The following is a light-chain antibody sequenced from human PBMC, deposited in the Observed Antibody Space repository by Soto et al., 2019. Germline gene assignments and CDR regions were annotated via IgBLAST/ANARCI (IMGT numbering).Light chain of an antibody. CDR2: GAS. CDR3: QQTNSFPLT. Sequence: DIQMTQSPSSVSASAGDRVTITCRASQGISNWLAWYQQKPGKAPKLLIYGASSLQSGVPSRCSGSGSGTDFSLTISSLQPADFATYYCQQTNSFPLTFGPGTKVDI. J-gene: IGKJ3*01. CDR1: QGISNW. V-gene: IGKV1-12*01.